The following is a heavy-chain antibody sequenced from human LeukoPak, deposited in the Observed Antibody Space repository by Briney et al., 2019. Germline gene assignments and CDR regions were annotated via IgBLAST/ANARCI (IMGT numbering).Heavy chain of an antibody. Sequence: PGGSLRLSCAASGFTFSSYGIHWVRQAPGKGLEWMAVISYDGSNKYYADSVKGRFTISRDNSKNTVYLQMNSLRAEDTAVYYCARDRGGSYSAIDYWGQGTLVTVSS. V-gene: IGHV3-30*03. CDR2: ISYDGSNK. D-gene: IGHD1-26*01. CDR3: ARDRGGSYSAIDY. J-gene: IGHJ4*02. CDR1: GFTFSSYG.